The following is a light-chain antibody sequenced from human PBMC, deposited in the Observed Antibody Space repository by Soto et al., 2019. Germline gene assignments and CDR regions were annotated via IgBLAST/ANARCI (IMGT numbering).Light chain of an antibody. CDR1: SSDVGGYNY. Sequence: QSARTQPASVSGSPGQSITISCTGTSSDVGGYNYVSWYQQYPGKAPKLMIYEVSNRPSGVSNRFSGSKSGNTASLTISGLQAEDEADYYCSSYTSSSTLGVFGTGTKVTVL. J-gene: IGLJ1*01. V-gene: IGLV2-14*01. CDR3: SSYTSSSTLGV. CDR2: EVS.